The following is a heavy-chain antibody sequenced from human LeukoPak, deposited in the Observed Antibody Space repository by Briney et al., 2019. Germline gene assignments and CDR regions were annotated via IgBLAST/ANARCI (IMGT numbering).Heavy chain of an antibody. CDR1: GFIFSDYG. Sequence: GGSLRLSCVASGFIFSDYGMNWVRQAPGKGLEWVAFISSRVTSTFYAESVKGRFTISRDTGKKSLDLQMTSLRVEDTAAYYCVRGTDCSATTCYPLSAFDYWGQGTLVTVSS. CDR3: VRGTDCSATTCYPLSAFDY. V-gene: IGHV3-21*04. J-gene: IGHJ4*02. D-gene: IGHD2-2*01. CDR2: ISSRVTST.